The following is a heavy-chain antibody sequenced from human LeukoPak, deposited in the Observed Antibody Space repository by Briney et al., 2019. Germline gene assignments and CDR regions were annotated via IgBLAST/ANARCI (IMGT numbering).Heavy chain of an antibody. CDR2: ISGSGGST. V-gene: IGHV3-23*01. CDR1: GFTVSSNY. J-gene: IGHJ4*02. CDR3: AKSDSSWWSDY. Sequence: GGSLRLSCAASGFTVSSNYMSWVRQAPGKGLEWVSAISGSGGSTYYADSVKGRFTISRDNSKNTLYLQMNSLRADDSATYYCAKSDSSWWSDYWGQGTLVTVSS. D-gene: IGHD6-13*01.